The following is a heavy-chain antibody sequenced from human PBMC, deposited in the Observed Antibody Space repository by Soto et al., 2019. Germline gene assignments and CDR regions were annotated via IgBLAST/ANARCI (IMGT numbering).Heavy chain of an antibody. CDR2: IYYSGST. CDR1: GGSISSYY. V-gene: IGHV4-59*01. J-gene: IGHJ6*02. CDR3: AREGSSSVYYYGMDV. D-gene: IGHD6-6*01. Sequence: SETLSLTCTVSGGSISSYYWSWIRQPPGKGLEWIGYIYYSGSTNYNPSLKSRVTISVDTSKNQFSLKLSSVTAADTAVYYCAREGSSSVYYYGMDVWGQGTTVTVSS.